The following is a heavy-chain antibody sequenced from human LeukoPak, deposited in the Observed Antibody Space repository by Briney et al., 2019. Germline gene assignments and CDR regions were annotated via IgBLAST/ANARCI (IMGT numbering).Heavy chain of an antibody. D-gene: IGHD5/OR15-5a*01. CDR1: GGTFSNYA. V-gene: IGHV1-69*05. Sequence: ASVKVSCKASGGTFSNYAFSWVRQAPGQGLEWMGRIIPIFATANYAQNFQGRVTITTDESTSTAYMELSSLRSEDTAVYYCARGHVDIVSTIQFDYWGQGTLVTVSS. CDR2: IIPIFATA. J-gene: IGHJ4*02. CDR3: ARGHVDIVSTIQFDY.